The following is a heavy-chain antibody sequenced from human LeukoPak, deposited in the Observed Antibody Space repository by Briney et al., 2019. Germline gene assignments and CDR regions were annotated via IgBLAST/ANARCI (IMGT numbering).Heavy chain of an antibody. D-gene: IGHD2-15*01. V-gene: IGHV4-59*08. CDR1: GGSISSYY. Sequence: PSETLSLTCTVSGGSISSYYWSWIRQPPGKGLEWIGYIYYSGKTNYNPSLKSRVTISVDTSKNQFSQKLSSVTAADTAVYYCARHSNGRDSSGGSCYVFDYCGQGTLVTVSS. CDR3: ARHSNGRDSSGGSCYVFDY. CDR2: IYYSGKT. J-gene: IGHJ4*02.